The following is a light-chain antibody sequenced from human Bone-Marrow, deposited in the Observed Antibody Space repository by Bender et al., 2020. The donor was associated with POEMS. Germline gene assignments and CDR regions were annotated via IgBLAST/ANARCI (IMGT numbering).Light chain of an antibody. Sequence: QSALTQPRSVSGSPGQSVTISCTGASTDVDGYNYVSWYQQHPGKAPKLILYDVNKRPSGVPDRFSGSKSGNTASLTISGLQAEDEADYYCSSYSSSSTMWLFGGGTKLTVL. CDR1: STDVDGYNY. J-gene: IGLJ3*02. CDR3: SSYSSSSTMWL. V-gene: IGLV2-11*01. CDR2: DVN.